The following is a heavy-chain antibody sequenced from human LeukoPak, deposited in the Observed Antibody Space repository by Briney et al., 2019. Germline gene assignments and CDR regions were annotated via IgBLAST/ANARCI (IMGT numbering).Heavy chain of an antibody. CDR3: ASISLWGNWFDP. CDR1: GGSFSGYY. CDR2: INHSGST. Sequence: PSETLSLTCAVYGGSFSGYYWSWIRQPPGKGLEWIGEINHSGSTNYNPSLKSRVTISVDTSKNQFSLKLSSVTAADTAVYYCASISLWGNWFDPWGQGTLVTVSS. V-gene: IGHV4-34*01. D-gene: IGHD7-27*01. J-gene: IGHJ5*02.